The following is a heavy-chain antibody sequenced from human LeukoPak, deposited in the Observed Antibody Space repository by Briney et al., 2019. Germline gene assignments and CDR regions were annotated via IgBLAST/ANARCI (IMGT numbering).Heavy chain of an antibody. Sequence: ASVTVSCTASGYTFTSYDINWVRQAPGQGLEWMGWMNPNSGNTGYAQKFQGRVTMTRNTSISTAYMELSSLRSEDTAVYYCARVYGGNYGGFDYWGQGTLVTVSS. J-gene: IGHJ4*02. CDR2: MNPNSGNT. V-gene: IGHV1-8*01. CDR3: ARVYGGNYGGFDY. CDR1: GYTFTSYD. D-gene: IGHD4-23*01.